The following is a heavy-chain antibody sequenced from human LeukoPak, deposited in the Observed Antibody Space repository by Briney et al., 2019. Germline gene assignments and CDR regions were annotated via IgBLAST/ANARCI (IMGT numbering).Heavy chain of an antibody. J-gene: IGHJ4*02. D-gene: IGHD6-6*01. CDR2: IFPADSDT. Sequence: GESLKISCKTSGYIFTNSRIGWVRQEPGKGLEWMGIIFPADSDTRYSPSFQGQVTISADKSITTAYLQWSSLEASDTAMYYCARQGVGSSSWGYWGQGTLVTVSS. V-gene: IGHV5-51*01. CDR3: ARQGVGSSSWGY. CDR1: GYIFTNSR.